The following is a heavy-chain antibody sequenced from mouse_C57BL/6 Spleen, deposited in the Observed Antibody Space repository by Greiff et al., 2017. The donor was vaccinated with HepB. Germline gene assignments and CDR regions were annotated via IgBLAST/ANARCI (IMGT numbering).Heavy chain of an antibody. CDR3: ASRAGGAMDY. J-gene: IGHJ4*01. CDR2: IWGVGST. D-gene: IGHD3-3*01. CDR1: GSSLPSFG. V-gene: IGHV2-6*01. Sequence: VHRVESGPGRVAPSQSLPITCPFPGSSLPSFGVDWVRHSPGKGLEWLGVIWGVGSTNYNSALKSRLSISKDNSKSQVFLKMNSLQTDDTAMYYCASRAGGAMDYWGQGTSVTVSS.